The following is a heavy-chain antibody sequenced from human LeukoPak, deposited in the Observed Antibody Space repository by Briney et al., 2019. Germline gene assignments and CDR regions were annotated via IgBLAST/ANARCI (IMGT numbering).Heavy chain of an antibody. Sequence: PGESLKISCKGSGDSFTSYWIGWVRQLPGKGLEWMGIIYPDDSDTRYSPSFQGQVTISADKSTGTAYLHWSSLKASDTAIYYCTRGGTYYDDRRDYGHWFDPWGQGTLVTVSS. CDR2: IYPDDSDT. CDR3: TRGGTYYDDRRDYGHWFDP. D-gene: IGHD3-22*01. J-gene: IGHJ5*02. V-gene: IGHV5-51*01. CDR1: GDSFTSYW.